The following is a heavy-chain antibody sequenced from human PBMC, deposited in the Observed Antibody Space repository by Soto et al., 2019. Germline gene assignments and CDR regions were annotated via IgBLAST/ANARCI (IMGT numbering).Heavy chain of an antibody. D-gene: IGHD2-21*01. CDR2: VRNKINSYTP. CDR3: SRAGILTTPYYTDY. Sequence: EVQLVESGGGLVQPEGSLRLSCTASGFTFSDYYMEWFRQAPGKGLEWVGRVRNKINSYTPEYAASVKGRFTVSRDDSRNSLYLQMNSLKTGDTARYYCSRAGILTTPYYTDYWGLGTLVTVSS. CDR1: GFTFSDYY. V-gene: IGHV3-72*01. J-gene: IGHJ4*02.